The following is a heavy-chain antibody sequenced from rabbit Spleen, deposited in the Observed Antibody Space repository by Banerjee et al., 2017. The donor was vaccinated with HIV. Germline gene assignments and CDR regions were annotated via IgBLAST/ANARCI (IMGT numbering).Heavy chain of an antibody. CDR3: ARDNGGYVGYGYALYL. Sequence: QSLEESGGDLVKPGASLTLTCTSSGFSFSSRYYMCWVRQAPGKGLEWIACIDTGSSGSTYYANWAKGRFTITKTSSTTVTLQMTSLTAADTATYFCARDNGGYVGYGYALYLWGPGTLVTVS. CDR2: IDTGSSGST. D-gene: IGHD6-1*01. CDR1: GFSFSSRYY. V-gene: IGHV1S40*01. J-gene: IGHJ4*01.